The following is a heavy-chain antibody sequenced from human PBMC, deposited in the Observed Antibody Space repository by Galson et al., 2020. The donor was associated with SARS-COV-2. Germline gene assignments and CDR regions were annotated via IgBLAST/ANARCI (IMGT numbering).Heavy chain of an antibody. D-gene: IGHD3-10*01. CDR3: AKRNVLVWFGQFLLSNDNYCVDV. V-gene: IGHV4-34*01. Sequence: SQTLSLTCAVHGGSFSGYYWTWILQPPGKGLEWIGEINHSGSSNYNPPPTSRVTMSVDTSKNQFSLKLSSVTAAATGVYYCAKRNVLVWFGQFLLSNDNYCVDVWGHGAMVAVSS. CDR1: GGSFSGYY. CDR2: INHSGSS. J-gene: IGHJ6*02.